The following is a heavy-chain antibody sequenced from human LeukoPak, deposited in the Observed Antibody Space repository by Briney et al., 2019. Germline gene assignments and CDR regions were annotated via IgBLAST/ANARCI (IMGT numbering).Heavy chain of an antibody. Sequence: SETLSLTCTVSGGSISSGDYYWSWIRQPPGKGXXWIGYIYYSGSTYYNPSLKSRVTISVDTSKNQFSLKLSSVTAADTAVYYCAREADSGFIFDYWGQGTLVTVSS. J-gene: IGHJ4*02. CDR3: AREADSGFIFDY. CDR2: IYYSGST. D-gene: IGHD6-19*01. CDR1: GGSISSGDYY. V-gene: IGHV4-30-4*01.